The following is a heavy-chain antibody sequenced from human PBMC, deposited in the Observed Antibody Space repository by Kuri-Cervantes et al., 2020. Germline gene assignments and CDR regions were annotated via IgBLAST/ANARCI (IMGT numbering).Heavy chain of an antibody. CDR1: GYSISSGYY. J-gene: IGHJ5*02. CDR3: ARHRDYYGSGSSYNWFDP. V-gene: IGHV4-38-2*01. D-gene: IGHD3-10*01. CDR2: IYHSGST. Sequence: GSLRLSCAVSGYSISSGYYWGWIRQPPGKGLEWIGSIYHSGSTYYNPSPKSRVTISVDTSKNQFSLKLSSVTAADTAVYYCARHRDYYGSGSSYNWFDPWGQGPLVTVSS.